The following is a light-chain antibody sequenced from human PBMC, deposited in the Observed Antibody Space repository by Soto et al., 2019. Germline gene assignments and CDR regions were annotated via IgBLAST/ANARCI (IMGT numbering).Light chain of an antibody. J-gene: IGLJ2*01. CDR2: EVN. Sequence: QSALTQPVSVSGSPGQSITLSCTGTSGDVGGYDYVSWYQQHPGKAPKLMIFEVNNRPSGVSDRFSGSKSGNTASLTIFGLQDEDEADYFCSSYTRISTVIFGGGTKLTVL. V-gene: IGLV2-14*01. CDR1: SGDVGGYDY. CDR3: SSYTRISTVI.